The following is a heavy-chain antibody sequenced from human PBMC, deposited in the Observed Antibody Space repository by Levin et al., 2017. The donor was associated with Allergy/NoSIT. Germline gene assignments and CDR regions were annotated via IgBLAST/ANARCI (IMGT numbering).Heavy chain of an antibody. J-gene: IGHJ6*02. V-gene: IGHV4-61*01. CDR3: ARNRIVVAGGTDYYYGMDV. CDR2: INYRGST. Sequence: PSQTLSLTCTVSGGSVSSGTYYWSWIRQPPGKGLEWIGYINYRGSTKYNPSLKSRVTISVDTSKNEFSLKLSSVTAADTAVYYCARNRIVVAGGTDYYYGMDVWGQGTTVTVSS. CDR1: GGSVSSGTYY. D-gene: IGHD6-19*01.